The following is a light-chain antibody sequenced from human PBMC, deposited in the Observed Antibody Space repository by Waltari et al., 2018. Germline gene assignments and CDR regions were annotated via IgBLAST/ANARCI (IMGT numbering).Light chain of an antibody. CDR1: QSISTD. J-gene: IGKJ1*01. V-gene: IGKV3-15*01. CDR3: QQYNNWPGT. Sequence: EIVMTQSPATLSASPGERATLSCRASQSISTDLAWYQQKPGQAPRLLIYAASTRATGIPASFSGSGSGTDFTLTISSLQSEDFAVYYCQQYNNWPGTFGQGTKVEIK. CDR2: AAS.